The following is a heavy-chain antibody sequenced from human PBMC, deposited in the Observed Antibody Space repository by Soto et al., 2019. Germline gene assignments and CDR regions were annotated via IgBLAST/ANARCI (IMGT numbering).Heavy chain of an antibody. CDR2: ISYDGNLE. CDR3: ARGLERWLVTDQSYFDP. J-gene: IGHJ5*02. D-gene: IGHD6-19*01. Sequence: QVQLVESGGGVVQPGTSLRLSCAASGFTFNNYAMHWVRQAPDGGLEWVAIISYDGNLEYHADSVKGRFTISRDNSINTLFLQMDSLRAEDTALYYCARGLERWLVTDQSYFDPWGHGTLFTVSS. CDR1: GFTFNNYA. V-gene: IGHV3-30-3*01.